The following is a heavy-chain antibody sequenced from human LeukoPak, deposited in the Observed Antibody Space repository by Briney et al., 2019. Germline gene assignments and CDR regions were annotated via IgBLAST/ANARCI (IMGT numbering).Heavy chain of an antibody. CDR1: GFTFSSYA. CDR3: AKDLQTFHDYSIKRDWFDP. V-gene: IGHV3-30-3*01. J-gene: IGHJ5*02. D-gene: IGHD4-11*01. CDR2: ISYDGSNK. Sequence: GGSLRLSCAASGFTFSSYAMHWVRQAPGKGLEWVAVISYDGSNKYYADSVKGRFTISRDNSKNTLYLQMNSLRAEDTAVYYCAKDLQTFHDYSIKRDWFDPWGQGTLVTVSS.